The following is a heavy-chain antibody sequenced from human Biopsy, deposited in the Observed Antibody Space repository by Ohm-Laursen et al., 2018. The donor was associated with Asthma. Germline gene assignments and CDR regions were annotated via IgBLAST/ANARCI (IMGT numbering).Heavy chain of an antibody. V-gene: IGHV4-39*01. J-gene: IGHJ3*01. CDR3: AGKGCDFWSGYFDAFDF. CDR2: IYYSGST. D-gene: IGHD3-3*01. CDR1: GGSISSSSYY. Sequence: SGTLSLTCTVSGGSISSSSYYCGWIRQPPGKGLEWLGSIYYSGSTYYNPSLKSRVTISVDTSKNQFSLKLSTVTAADTGVYYCAGKGCDFWSGYFDAFDFWGQGTMVTVSS.